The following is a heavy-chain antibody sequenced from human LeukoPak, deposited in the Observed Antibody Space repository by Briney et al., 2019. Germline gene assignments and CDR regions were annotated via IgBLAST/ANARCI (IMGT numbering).Heavy chain of an antibody. D-gene: IGHD6-19*01. V-gene: IGHV4-34*01. CDR2: INHSGST. CDR3: ARGSRIAVAGTKYFQH. Sequence: TSSETLSLTCTVSGGSISGYYWSWIRQPPGKGLEWIGEINHSGSTNYNPSLKSRVTISVDTSKNQFSLKLSSVTAADTAVYYCARGSRIAVAGTKYFQHWGQGTLVTVSS. J-gene: IGHJ1*01. CDR1: GGSISGYY.